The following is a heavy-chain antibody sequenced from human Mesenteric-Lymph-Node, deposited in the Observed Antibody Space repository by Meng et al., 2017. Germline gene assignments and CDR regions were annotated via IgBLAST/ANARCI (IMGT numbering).Heavy chain of an antibody. Sequence: QVPLEPWGAGLLKPSETLSLTCAVYGGSFSGYYWSGIRQPPGKGLEWIGEINHSGSTNYNPSLKSRVTISVDTSKNQFSLKLSSVTAADTAVYYCARGSRLRKLDYWGQGTLVTVSS. CDR1: GGSFSGYY. D-gene: IGHD5-12*01. V-gene: IGHV4-34*01. CDR2: INHSGST. CDR3: ARGSRLRKLDY. J-gene: IGHJ4*02.